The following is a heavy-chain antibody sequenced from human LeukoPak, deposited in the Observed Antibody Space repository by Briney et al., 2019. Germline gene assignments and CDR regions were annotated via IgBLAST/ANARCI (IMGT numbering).Heavy chain of an antibody. CDR1: GFTFSSYA. V-gene: IGHV3-23*01. Sequence: GGSLRLSCAASGFTFSSYAMSWVRQAPGKGLEWVSAISGSGGSTYYADSVKGRFIISRDNSKNTLYLQMNSLRAEDTAVYYCAGAATRIPTYYYYGMGVWGQGTTVTVSS. J-gene: IGHJ6*02. CDR3: AGAATRIPTYYYYGMGV. CDR2: ISGSGGST. D-gene: IGHD2-15*01.